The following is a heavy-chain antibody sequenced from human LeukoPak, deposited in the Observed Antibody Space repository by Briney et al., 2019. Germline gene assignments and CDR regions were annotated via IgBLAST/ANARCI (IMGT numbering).Heavy chain of an antibody. D-gene: IGHD6-13*01. CDR1: GYSLTRYW. CDR3: ATTGYSSHWEYY. V-gene: IGHV5-51*01. Sequence: GESLKISCKVSGYSLTRYWIGWARQMPGKGLEWVGIINSGDSYTRYSPSFRGHVTISLDKSINTAFLQWNTLEASDTAIYYCATTGYSSHWEYYWGQGTLVTVSS. J-gene: IGHJ4*02. CDR2: INSGDSYT.